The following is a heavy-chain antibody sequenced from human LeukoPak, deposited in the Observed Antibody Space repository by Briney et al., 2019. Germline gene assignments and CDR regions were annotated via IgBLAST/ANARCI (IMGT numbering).Heavy chain of an antibody. CDR2: IYSGGTT. Sequence: GGSLRLSCAASGLTVNSRYMSWVRQPPGKGLEWVSIIYSGGTTYYADSVKGRFTISRDNSKNTLYLQMNSLRAEDTAVYYCAKDRRGGPDYLAAAGYYYGMDVWGQGTTVTVSS. V-gene: IGHV3-53*01. CDR1: GLTVNSRY. CDR3: AKDRRGGPDYLAAAGYYYGMDV. D-gene: IGHD6-13*01. J-gene: IGHJ6*02.